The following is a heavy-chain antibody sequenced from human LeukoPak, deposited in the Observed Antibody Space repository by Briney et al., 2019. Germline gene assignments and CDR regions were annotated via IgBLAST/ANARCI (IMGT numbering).Heavy chain of an antibody. Sequence: SETLSLTCTVSGGSISSGGYYWSWIRQHPGKGLEWIGYIYYSGSTYYNPSLKSRVAISVDTSKNQFSLKLSSVTAADTAVYYCASQTYDFWSGYHFDYWGQGTLVTVSS. J-gene: IGHJ4*02. D-gene: IGHD3-3*01. CDR2: IYYSGST. CDR3: ASQTYDFWSGYHFDY. CDR1: GGSISSGGYY. V-gene: IGHV4-31*03.